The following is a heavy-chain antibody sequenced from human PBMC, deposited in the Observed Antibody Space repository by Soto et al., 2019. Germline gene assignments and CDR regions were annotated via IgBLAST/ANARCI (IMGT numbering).Heavy chain of an antibody. V-gene: IGHV1-69*06. D-gene: IGHD1-20*01. CDR1: GGTFSSYA. J-gene: IGHJ6*02. CDR2: IIPIFGTA. Sequence: SVKVSCEASGGTFSSYAISWVRQAPGQGLEWMGGIIPIFGTANYAQKFQGRVTITADKSTSTAYMELSSLRSEDTAVYYCAREELVTGTYYYYGMDVWGQGTTVTVSS. CDR3: AREELVTGTYYYYGMDV.